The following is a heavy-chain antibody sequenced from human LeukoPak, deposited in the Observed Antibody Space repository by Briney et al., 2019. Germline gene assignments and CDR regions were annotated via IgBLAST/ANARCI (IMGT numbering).Heavy chain of an antibody. D-gene: IGHD7-27*01. V-gene: IGHV3-30-3*01. J-gene: IGHJ4*02. CDR2: VSYDGSNK. CDR1: GFTFSSYA. CDR3: ATIGDRRTGELYRIDY. Sequence: GGYLRLSCAASGFTFSSYAMHWVRQAPGKGLEWVAVVSYDGSNKYYADSVTGRFTISRDNSKNTLFLQMNSLRAEDAAVYYCATIGDRRTGELYRIDYWGQGTLVTVSS.